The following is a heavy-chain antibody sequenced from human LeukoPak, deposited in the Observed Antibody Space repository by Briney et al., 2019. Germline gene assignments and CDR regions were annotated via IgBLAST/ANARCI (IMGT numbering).Heavy chain of an antibody. CDR2: ISGGGTNT. CDR3: AKHSSGWCQEDGRYFDH. D-gene: IGHD6-19*01. Sequence: GGSLRLSCAASGFTFYNYAMSWVRQAPGKGLEWVSVISGGGTNTYYADSVKGRFTISRDNSKNTLYLQMNSLRAEDTAIYYCAKHSSGWCQEDGRYFDHWGQGTLVTVSS. J-gene: IGHJ4*02. CDR1: GFTFYNYA. V-gene: IGHV3-23*01.